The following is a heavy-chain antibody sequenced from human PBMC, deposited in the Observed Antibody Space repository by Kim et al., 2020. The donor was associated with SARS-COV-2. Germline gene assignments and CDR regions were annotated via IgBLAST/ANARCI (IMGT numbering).Heavy chain of an antibody. CDR2: ISWNSGSI. Sequence: GGSLRLSCAASGFTFDDYAMHWVRQAPGKGLEWVSGISWNSGSIGYADSVKGRFTISRDNAKNSLYLQMNSLRAEDTALYYCAKAKKWELLPPFDYWGQGTLVTVSS. CDR3: AKAKKWELLPPFDY. V-gene: IGHV3-9*01. CDR1: GFTFDDYA. J-gene: IGHJ4*02. D-gene: IGHD1-26*01.